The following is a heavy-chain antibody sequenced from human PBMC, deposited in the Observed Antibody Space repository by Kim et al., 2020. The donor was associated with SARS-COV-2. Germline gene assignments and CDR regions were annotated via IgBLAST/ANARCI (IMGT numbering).Heavy chain of an antibody. V-gene: IGHV1-2*02. D-gene: IGHD2-2*02. J-gene: IGHJ4*02. Sequence: KFQGRVTMTRDTSISTAYMELSRLRSDDTAVYYCARDPPYEVPAAIRVDYWGQGTLVTVSS. CDR3: ARDPPYEVPAAIRVDY.